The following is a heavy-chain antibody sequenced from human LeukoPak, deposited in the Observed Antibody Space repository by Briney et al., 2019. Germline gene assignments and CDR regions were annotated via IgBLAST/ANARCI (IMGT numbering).Heavy chain of an antibody. Sequence: GSLRLSCAASGFTFSSYAMHWVRQAPGKGLEWVAVISYDGSNKYYADSVKGRFTISRDNSKNTLYLQMNSLRAEDTAVYYCAREDMLWGQGTLVTVSS. D-gene: IGHD2-15*01. J-gene: IGHJ4*02. CDR3: AREDML. V-gene: IGHV3-30*01. CDR2: ISYDGSNK. CDR1: GFTFSSYA.